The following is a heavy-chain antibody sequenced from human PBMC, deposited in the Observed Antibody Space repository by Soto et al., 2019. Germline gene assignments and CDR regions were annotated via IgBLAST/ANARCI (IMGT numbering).Heavy chain of an antibody. CDR1: GYTFTSYG. Sequence: ASVKVSCKASGYTFTSYGISWVRQAPGQGLEWMGWISAYNGNTNYAQKLQGRVTMTTDTSTSTAYMELRSLRSDDTAVYYCARENYDILTGPTQYFQHWGQGTLVTVSS. V-gene: IGHV1-18*04. D-gene: IGHD3-9*01. CDR2: ISAYNGNT. CDR3: ARENYDILTGPTQYFQH. J-gene: IGHJ1*01.